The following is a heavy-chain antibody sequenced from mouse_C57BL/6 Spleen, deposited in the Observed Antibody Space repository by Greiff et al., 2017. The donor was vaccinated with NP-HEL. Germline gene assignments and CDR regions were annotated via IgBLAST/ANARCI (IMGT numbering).Heavy chain of an antibody. V-gene: IGHV1-39*01. J-gene: IGHJ4*01. CDR1: GYSFTDYN. CDR2: INPNYGTT. CDR3: ARNYGSSRDYAMDY. Sequence: EVKLMESGPELVKPGASVKISCKASGYSFTDYNMNWVKQSNGKSLEWIGVINPNYGTTSYNQKFKGKATLTVDQSSSTAYMQLNSLTSEDSAVYYCARNYGSSRDYAMDYWGQGTSVTVSS. D-gene: IGHD1-1*01.